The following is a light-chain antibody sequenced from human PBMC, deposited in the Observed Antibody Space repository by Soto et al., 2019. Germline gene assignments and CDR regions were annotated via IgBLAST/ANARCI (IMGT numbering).Light chain of an antibody. CDR2: DVS. CDR3: SSYTSSNTLV. CDR1: SSAVGGYNY. J-gene: IGLJ3*02. Sequence: QSALTQPASVSGSPGQSISISCTGTSSAVGGYNYVSWYQQHPGKAPKLMIYDVSNRPSGVSNRFSGSKSGNTASLTISGLQAEDEADYYCSSYTSSNTLVFGGGTKLTVL. V-gene: IGLV2-14*01.